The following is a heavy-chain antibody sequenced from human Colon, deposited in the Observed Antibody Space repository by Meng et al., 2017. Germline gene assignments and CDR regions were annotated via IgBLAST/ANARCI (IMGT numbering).Heavy chain of an antibody. D-gene: IGHD4-11*01. J-gene: IGHJ5*02. V-gene: IGHV3-15*01. Sequence: GESLKISCAASGFTLSDAWMNWVRQAPGKGLEWVGRVKSRAAGGTINYAAPVKGRFTILRDDLRNMLYLEMSSLTTEDTGLYYCSTDRPGGYSSGDYHWGPGTQVTVSS. CDR3: STDRPGGYSSGDYH. CDR1: GFTLSDAW. CDR2: VKSRAAGGTI.